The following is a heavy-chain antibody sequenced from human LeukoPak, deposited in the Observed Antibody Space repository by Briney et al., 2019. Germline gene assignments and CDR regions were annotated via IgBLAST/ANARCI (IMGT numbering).Heavy chain of an antibody. Sequence: GGSLRLSCAASGFTFSDYYMSWIRQAPGKGLEWVSYISSSGSTIYYADSVKGRFTISRDNAKNSLYLQMNSLRAEDTAVYYCARERSYCGGDCYSNYYYYMDVWGKGTTVTISS. CDR1: GFTFSDYY. CDR2: ISSSGSTI. CDR3: ARERSYCGGDCYSNYYYYMDV. D-gene: IGHD2-21*02. J-gene: IGHJ6*03. V-gene: IGHV3-11*01.